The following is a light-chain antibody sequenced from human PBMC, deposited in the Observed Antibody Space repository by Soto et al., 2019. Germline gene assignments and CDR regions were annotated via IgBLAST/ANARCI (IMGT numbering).Light chain of an antibody. CDR1: SSDVGGYNY. J-gene: IGLJ1*01. CDR3: SSYTSIITLYV. Sequence: QSVLTQPASVSGSPGQSITISCTGTSSDVGGYNYVSWYQQHPSKAPKLMIYEVSNRPSGVSNRFSGSKSGNTASLTISGLQAEDEADYYCSSYTSIITLYVFGSGTKVTVL. CDR2: EVS. V-gene: IGLV2-14*01.